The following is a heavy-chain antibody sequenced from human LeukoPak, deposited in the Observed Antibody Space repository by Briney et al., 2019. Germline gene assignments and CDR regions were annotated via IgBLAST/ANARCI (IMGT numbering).Heavy chain of an antibody. Sequence: GGSLRLSCAASGFTFSSYGMHWVRQAPGKGLEWVAVIWYDGSNKYYADSVKGRFTISRDNSKNTLYLQMNSLRAEDTAVYYCARDLRQGGGYDFRSGYLTYYYYGMDVWGQGTTVTVSS. CDR1: GFTFSSYG. V-gene: IGHV3-33*01. J-gene: IGHJ6*02. D-gene: IGHD3-3*01. CDR3: ARDLRQGGGYDFRSGYLTYYYYGMDV. CDR2: IWYDGSNK.